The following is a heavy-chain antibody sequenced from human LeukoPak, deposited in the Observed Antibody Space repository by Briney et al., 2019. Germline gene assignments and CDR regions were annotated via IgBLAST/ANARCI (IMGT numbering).Heavy chain of an antibody. CDR2: ISGSGGST. CDR3: ARSLGSSGYQDY. V-gene: IGHV3-23*01. D-gene: IGHD3-22*01. CDR1: GFTFSSYA. Sequence: GGSLRLSCAASGFTFSSYAMSWVRQAPGKGLEWVSAISGSGGSTYYADSVKGRFTISRDNSKNTVYLQMNSLRAEDTAVYYCARSLGSSGYQDYWGQGTLVTVSS. J-gene: IGHJ4*02.